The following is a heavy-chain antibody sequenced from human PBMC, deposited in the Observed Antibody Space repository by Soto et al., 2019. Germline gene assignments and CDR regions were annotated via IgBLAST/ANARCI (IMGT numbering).Heavy chain of an antibody. Sequence: PGGSLRLSCAAAGFTFSSYAMSWVRQAPGKGLEWVSAIRGSGGSTYYADSVKGRFTISRDNSKNTLYLQMNSLRAEDTAVYYCAKPLSAYFGGDCGDHWGQGTLVTVSS. J-gene: IGHJ4*02. CDR2: IRGSGGST. V-gene: IGHV3-23*01. D-gene: IGHD2-21*02. CDR3: AKPLSAYFGGDCGDH. CDR1: GFTFSSYA.